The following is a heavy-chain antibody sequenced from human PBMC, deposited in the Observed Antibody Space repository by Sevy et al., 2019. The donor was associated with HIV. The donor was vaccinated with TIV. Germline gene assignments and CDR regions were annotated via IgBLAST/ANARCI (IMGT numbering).Heavy chain of an antibody. J-gene: IGHJ1*01. V-gene: IGHV3-23*01. Sequence: GGSLRLSCVASGFNFTASAMSWVRQSPGKGLEWVSTIGRGGSSSYYAHSGKGRFTISRDNSRRTLYLQMNSLTADDTAVYFGAKPASLNLWFAYWGQGILVTVSS. D-gene: IGHD3-10*01. CDR1: GFNFTASA. CDR3: AKPASLNLWFAY. CDR2: IGRGGSSS.